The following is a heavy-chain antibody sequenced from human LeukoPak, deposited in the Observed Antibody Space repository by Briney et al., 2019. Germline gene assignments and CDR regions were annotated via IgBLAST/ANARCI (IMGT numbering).Heavy chain of an antibody. V-gene: IGHV1-46*01. D-gene: IGHD2-21*01. CDR2: INPSGGST. Sequence: ASVKVSCKASGYTFTGYYMHWVRRAPGQGLEWMGIINPSGGSTSYAQKFQGRVTMTRDTSTSTVYMELSSLRSEDTGVYYCARIVVEDYYGMDVWGEATTVTVSS. CDR1: GYTFTGYY. J-gene: IGHJ6*04. CDR3: ARIVVEDYYGMDV.